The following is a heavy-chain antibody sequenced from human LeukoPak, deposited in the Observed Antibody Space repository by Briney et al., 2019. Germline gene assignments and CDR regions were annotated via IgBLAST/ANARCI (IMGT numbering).Heavy chain of an antibody. CDR1: GFTFSSYA. CDR2: ISGSGGST. D-gene: IGHD6-13*01. V-gene: IGHV3-23*01. CDR3: ARVGSSWYYEYFQH. J-gene: IGHJ1*01. Sequence: GSLRLSCAASGFTFSSYAMSWVRQAPGKGLEWVSAISGSGGSTYYADSVKGRFTISRDNSKNTLYLQMNSLRAEDTAVYYCARVGSSWYYEYFQHWGQGTLVTVSS.